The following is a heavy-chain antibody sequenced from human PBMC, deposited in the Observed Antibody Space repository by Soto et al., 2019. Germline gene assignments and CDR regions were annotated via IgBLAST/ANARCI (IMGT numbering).Heavy chain of an antibody. CDR2: ISAYNGNT. D-gene: IGHD1-26*01. J-gene: IGHJ4*02. CDR3: TTYTGNYSVLDY. V-gene: IGHV1-18*04. CDR1: GYTFSNYG. Sequence: QIHLVQSGAEVKKPGASVKVSCKTSGYTFSNYGISWVRQAPGQGLEWMGWISAYNGNTNYAQKFQDRVTMTTDTSTDTAYMELRSVRSDDTAVYYCTTYTGNYSVLDYWGQGTLVTVSS.